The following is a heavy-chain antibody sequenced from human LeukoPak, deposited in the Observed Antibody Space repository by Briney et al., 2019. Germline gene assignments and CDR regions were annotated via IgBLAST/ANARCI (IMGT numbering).Heavy chain of an antibody. Sequence: PGGPLRLSCAASGFTFSSYAMHWVRQAPGKGPEWVAVISYDGSNKYYADSVKGRFTISRDNSKNTLYLQMNSLRAEDTAVYYCARGGELRFSSYGMDVWGQGTTVTVSS. CDR2: ISYDGSNK. J-gene: IGHJ6*02. CDR3: ARGGELRFSSYGMDV. D-gene: IGHD3-3*01. V-gene: IGHV3-30-3*01. CDR1: GFTFSSYA.